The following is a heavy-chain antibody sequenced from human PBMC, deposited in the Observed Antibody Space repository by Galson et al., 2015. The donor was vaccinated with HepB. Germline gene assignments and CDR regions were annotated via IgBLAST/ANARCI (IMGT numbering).Heavy chain of an antibody. D-gene: IGHD5-24*01. CDR1: GYTFTGYY. J-gene: IGHJ2*01. CDR3: ARGGGFQGGWLQSSLGWYFDL. CDR2: INPNSGGT. V-gene: IGHV1-2*02. Sequence: SVKVSCKASGYTFTGYYMHWVRQAPGQGLEWMGWINPNSGGTNYAQKFQGRVTMTRDTFISTAYMELSRLGSDDTAVYYCARGGGFQGGWLQSSLGWYFDLWGRGTLVTVSS.